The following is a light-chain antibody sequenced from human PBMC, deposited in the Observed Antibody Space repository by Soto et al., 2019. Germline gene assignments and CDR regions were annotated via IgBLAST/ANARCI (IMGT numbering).Light chain of an antibody. V-gene: IGLV2-8*01. J-gene: IGLJ1*01. CDR3: RSFAGSKIV. CDR1: SSDVGRYNL. CDR2: EVY. Sequence: QSELNQPPSASGSPGQSVTISCTGTSSDVGRYNLVSWYQQHPGKAPKLLIHEVYKRPSGVPDRFSGSKSGNTASLTVSGLQGEDEAEYYCRSFAGSKIVVGTRTKATVL.